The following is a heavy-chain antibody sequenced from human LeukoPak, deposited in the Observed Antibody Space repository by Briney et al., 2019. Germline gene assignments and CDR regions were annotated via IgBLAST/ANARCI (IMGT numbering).Heavy chain of an antibody. CDR1: GYSISSGYY. D-gene: IGHD5-12*01. J-gene: IGHJ4*02. Sequence: SETLSLTCTVSGYSISSGYYWGWIRQPPGKGLEWTGSIDHSGSTYYNPSLKSRVTISVDTSKNQFSLKLSSVTAADTAVYYCARVTGYDWESSYDYWGQGTLVTVSS. CDR2: IDHSGST. V-gene: IGHV4-38-2*02. CDR3: ARVTGYDWESSYDY.